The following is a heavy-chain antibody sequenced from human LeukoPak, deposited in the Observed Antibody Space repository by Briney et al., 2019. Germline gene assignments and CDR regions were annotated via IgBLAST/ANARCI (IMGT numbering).Heavy chain of an antibody. CDR1: GYTLTSYG. J-gene: IGHJ4*02. Sequence: ASVKVSCKASGYTLTSYGVNWVRQAPGQGLEWMGWISNYNGITNYAQKLQGRVTMTTDTSTNTAYMELRSLRSDDTAVYYCARDHYDYGDSRTIDYWGQGTLVTVSS. V-gene: IGHV1-18*01. CDR3: ARDHYDYGDSRTIDY. CDR2: ISNYNGIT. D-gene: IGHD4-17*01.